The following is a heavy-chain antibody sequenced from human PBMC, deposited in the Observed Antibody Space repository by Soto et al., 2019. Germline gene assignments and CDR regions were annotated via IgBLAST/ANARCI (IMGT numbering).Heavy chain of an antibody. CDR2: MNPNSGNT. CDR3: ARMAYYDSSGDNWFDP. Sequence: ASVKVSCTASGYTFTSYGINWVRQATGQGLEWMGWMNPNSGNTGYAQKFQGRVTMTRNTSRSTAYMELSSLRSEDTAVYYCARMAYYDSSGDNWFDPWGQGTLFTVSS. D-gene: IGHD3-22*01. J-gene: IGHJ5*02. V-gene: IGHV1-8*02. CDR1: GYTFTSYG.